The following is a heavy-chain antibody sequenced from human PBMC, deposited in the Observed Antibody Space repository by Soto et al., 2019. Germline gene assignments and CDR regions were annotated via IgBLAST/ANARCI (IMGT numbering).Heavy chain of an antibody. J-gene: IGHJ6*03. CDR3: ARAEYSSSGNYYYYYYMDV. V-gene: IGHV1-8*01. Sequence: AASVKVSCKASGYTFTSYDINWVRQATGQGLEWMGWMNPNSGNTGYAQKFQGRVTMTRNTSISTAYMELSSLRSEDTAVYYCARAEYSSSGNYYYYYYMDVWGKGTTVNVSS. D-gene: IGHD6-6*01. CDR1: GYTFTSYD. CDR2: MNPNSGNT.